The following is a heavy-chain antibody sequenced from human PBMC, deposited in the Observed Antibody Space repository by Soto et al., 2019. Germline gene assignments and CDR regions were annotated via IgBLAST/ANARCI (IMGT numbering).Heavy chain of an antibody. J-gene: IGHJ6*02. CDR2: IIPIFGTA. CDR3: ARARGAARPSYYYGMCV. D-gene: IGHD6-6*01. V-gene: IGHV1-69*01. Sequence: QVQLVQSGAEVKKPGSSVKVSCKASGGTFSSYAISWVRQAPGQGLEWMGGIIPIFGTANYAQKFHGGVTITADGSTSTAYLERSSLRSEEPAVYYFARARGAARPSYYYGMCVWGQGTTVTVSS. CDR1: GGTFSSYA.